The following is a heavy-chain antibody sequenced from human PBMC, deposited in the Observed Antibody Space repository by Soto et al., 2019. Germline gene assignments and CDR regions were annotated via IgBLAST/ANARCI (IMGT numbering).Heavy chain of an antibody. D-gene: IGHD1-26*01. CDR1: DFSFRNYG. J-gene: IGHJ6*02. V-gene: IGHV3-30*18. CDR2: ISYDGRNK. CDR3: AKDWRWEQQIYGMNV. Sequence: QERVVESGGGEVQPGTSLRLSCVASDFSFRNYGMHWVRQAPGKGLEWVADISYDGRNKYYAESVKGRFTISRDNSKNTLYLQMNSLRTEDTAVYYCAKDWRWEQQIYGMNVWGQGTMVTVSS.